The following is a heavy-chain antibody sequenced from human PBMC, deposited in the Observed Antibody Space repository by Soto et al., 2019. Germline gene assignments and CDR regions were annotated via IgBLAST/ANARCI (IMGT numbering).Heavy chain of an antibody. CDR3: ARGIATGQLDP. CDR2: INPDNDNT. J-gene: IGHJ5*02. CDR1: GYTFTRYT. V-gene: IGHV1-3*01. D-gene: IGHD2-15*01. Sequence: QVQLVQSGAEVKKPGASVKISCKASGYTFTRYTMNWVRQAPGQRLEWMGWINPDNDNTKSSQKFQDRVIITRDTSESTAYMDLSSLRSDDTAVYYCARGIATGQLDPWGQGTLVTVSS.